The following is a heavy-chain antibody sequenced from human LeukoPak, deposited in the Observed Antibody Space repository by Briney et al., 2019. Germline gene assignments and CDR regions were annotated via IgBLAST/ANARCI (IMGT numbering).Heavy chain of an antibody. V-gene: IGHV1-18*04. D-gene: IGHD3-10*01. Sequence: ASVKVSCKASGYTISEYGITWVRQAPGQGLEWMGWISPYNGNTNSAEKFQGRVAMTTDTSTKTAYMELRSLRSDDTAVYFCARGRYYGSGSYYISWGQGTLVTVSS. CDR1: GYTISEYG. CDR2: ISPYNGNT. J-gene: IGHJ4*02. CDR3: ARGRYYGSGSYYIS.